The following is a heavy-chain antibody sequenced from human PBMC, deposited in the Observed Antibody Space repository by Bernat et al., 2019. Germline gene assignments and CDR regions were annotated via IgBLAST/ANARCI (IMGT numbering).Heavy chain of an antibody. Sequence: QVQLQESGPGLVKPSETLSLTCTVSGGSISSYYWSWIRQPPGKGLEWIGYIYYSGSTNYNPSLKSRVTISVDTSKNQFSLKLSSVTAADTAVYYCATGRGAYYMDVWGKGTTVTVSS. CDR3: ATGRGAYYMDV. V-gene: IGHV4-59*01. CDR1: GGSISSYY. CDR2: IYYSGST. J-gene: IGHJ6*03. D-gene: IGHD2-15*01.